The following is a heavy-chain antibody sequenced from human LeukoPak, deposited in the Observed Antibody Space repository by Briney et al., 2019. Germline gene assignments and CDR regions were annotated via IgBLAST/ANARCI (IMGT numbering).Heavy chain of an antibody. CDR1: GFTFSSYA. Sequence: KPGGSLRLSCAASGFTFSSYAMSWVRQAPGKGLEWVSVISGSGGSTYYVDSVKGRFTISRDNSKNTLYLQMNSLRAEDTAVYYCAKDGVATAGRGSHFDYWGQGTLVTVSS. CDR2: ISGSGGST. V-gene: IGHV3-23*01. CDR3: AKDGVATAGRGSHFDY. J-gene: IGHJ4*02. D-gene: IGHD6-13*01.